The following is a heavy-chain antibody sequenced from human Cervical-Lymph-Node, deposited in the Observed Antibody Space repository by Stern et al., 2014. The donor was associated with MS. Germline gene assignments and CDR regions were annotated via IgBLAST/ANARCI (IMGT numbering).Heavy chain of an antibody. CDR1: GFSLSTGGVG. D-gene: IGHD6-13*01. CDR2: LDWDDYK. J-gene: IGHJ4*02. CDR3: ARRPGPYSSSRYDF. V-gene: IGHV2-5*02. Sequence: QVTLKESGPTLVKPTQTLTLTCTFSGFSLSTGGVGVGWIRQPPGKALEWLALLDWDDYKRYSPSLRSRLTILKDSSKNQVVLTMTNMDPVDTATYYCARRPGPYSSSRYDFWGQGTLVTVSS.